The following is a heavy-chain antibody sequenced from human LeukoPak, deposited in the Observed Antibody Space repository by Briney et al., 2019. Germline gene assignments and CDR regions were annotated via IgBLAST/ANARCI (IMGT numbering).Heavy chain of an antibody. J-gene: IGHJ5*02. V-gene: IGHV3-23*01. D-gene: IGHD3-3*01. CDR3: AKCAKPPEGGSGWCNWFDA. CDR1: GFTLSSYA. CDR2: ISGSGGST. Sequence: GGSLRLTCAASGFTLSSYAMSWVRQAPGKGREWVSAISGSGGSTYYADSVKGRFTISRDNSRNTLFLQLNSRRADDTALYYCAKCAKPPEGGSGWCNWFDAWGQGTLVTVSS.